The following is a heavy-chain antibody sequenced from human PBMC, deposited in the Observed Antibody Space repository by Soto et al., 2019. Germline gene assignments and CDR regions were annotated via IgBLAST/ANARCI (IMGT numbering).Heavy chain of an antibody. Sequence: LRLSCAASGFTVSSYAMHWVRQAPGKGLEGVAVRSYDGSNKYYADSVKGRFTISRDNSKNTLYLQMNSLRAEDTAVYYCARDTAVAGTSGAFHIWGQGTMVTVSS. CDR2: RSYDGSNK. CDR3: ARDTAVAGTSGAFHI. CDR1: GFTVSSYA. D-gene: IGHD6-19*01. V-gene: IGHV3-30-3*01. J-gene: IGHJ3*02.